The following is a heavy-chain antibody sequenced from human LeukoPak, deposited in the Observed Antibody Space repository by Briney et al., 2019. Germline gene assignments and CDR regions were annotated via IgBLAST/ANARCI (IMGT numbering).Heavy chain of an antibody. CDR1: GYTFTGYY. V-gene: IGHV1-2*02. Sequence: GASVKVSCKASGYTFTGYYMHWVRQAPGQGLEWMGWMNPNSGGTNYAQKFQGRVTMTRDTSISTAYMELSRLRSDDTAVYYCARPFRYCSGGSCSHFSAWGRGTLVTVSS. CDR3: ARPFRYCSGGSCSHFSA. J-gene: IGHJ5*02. D-gene: IGHD2-15*01. CDR2: MNPNSGGT.